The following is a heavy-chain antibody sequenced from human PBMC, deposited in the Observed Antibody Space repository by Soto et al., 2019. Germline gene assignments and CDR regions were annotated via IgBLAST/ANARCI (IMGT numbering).Heavy chain of an antibody. CDR2: IYYSGST. Sequence: SETLSLTCTVSGGSISSGGYYWSWIRQHPGKGLECIGYIYYSGSTYYNPPLRSRVTISVDTSKNQFSLNLNSVTAADTAVYYCDRRKKNYYSMDVWGQGTTVTVSS. V-gene: IGHV4-31*03. J-gene: IGHJ6*02. CDR3: DRRKKNYYSMDV. CDR1: GGSISSGGYY.